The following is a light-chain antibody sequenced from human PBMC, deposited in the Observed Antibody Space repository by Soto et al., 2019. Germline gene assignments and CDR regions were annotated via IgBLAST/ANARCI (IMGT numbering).Light chain of an antibody. CDR3: QHYGTSAL. J-gene: IGKJ3*01. Sequence: EIVLTQSPGTLSLSPGERATLACRASQSVSDMYLAWYQQKPGQAPRLLIYASTRATGIPDRFSGSGSGTDFTLTISRVEPEDFAVYFSQHYGTSALFGPGTKVDIK. V-gene: IGKV3-20*01. CDR1: QSVSDMY. CDR2: AS.